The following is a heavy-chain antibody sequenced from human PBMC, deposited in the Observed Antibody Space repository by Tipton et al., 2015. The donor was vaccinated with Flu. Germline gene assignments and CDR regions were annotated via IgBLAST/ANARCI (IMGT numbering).Heavy chain of an antibody. V-gene: IGHV4-34*01. CDR1: GGSFSGYY. J-gene: IGHJ4*02. Sequence: LRLSCAVYGGSFSGYYWSWIRQPPGKGLEWIGEINHSGSTNYNPSLKSRVTISVDTSKNQFSLKLSSVTAADTAVYYCARGVRQWARLYYFDYWGQGTLVTVSS. CDR2: INHSGST. CDR3: ARGVRQWARLYYFDY. D-gene: IGHD6-19*01.